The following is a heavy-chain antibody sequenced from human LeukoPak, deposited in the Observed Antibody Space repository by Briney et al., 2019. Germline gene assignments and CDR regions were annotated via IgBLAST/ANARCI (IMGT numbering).Heavy chain of an antibody. J-gene: IGHJ4*02. CDR3: ARHYYDSGTYYCSFDY. Sequence: PGGSLRLSCAASGFTFSGSYMSWIRPAPGKGLEWVSYIGGSGSHIHYADSVKGRFTISRDNAMNSLYLQINSLRAEDTAIYYCARHYYDSGTYYCSFDYWGQGTLVTVSS. CDR1: GFTFSGSY. D-gene: IGHD3-22*01. V-gene: IGHV3-11*01. CDR2: IGGSGSHI.